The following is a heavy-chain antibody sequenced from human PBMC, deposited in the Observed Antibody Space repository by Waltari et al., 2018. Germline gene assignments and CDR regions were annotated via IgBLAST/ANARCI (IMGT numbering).Heavy chain of an antibody. D-gene: IGHD3-10*01. Sequence: VQLVPSGAEVKKPGASVKVSCKASGYTFTSYYMHWVRQAPGQGLEWMGITNPNGGSTSYAQKFQGSVTLARDTSTNSFYMGLSSLRSEDTSVYYCAGDRRPNYYGAGALQKSYYYSGMGVWGQGATVIVSS. CDR1: GYTFTSYY. J-gene: IGHJ6*02. CDR2: TNPNGGST. V-gene: IGHV1-46*01. CDR3: AGDRRPNYYGAGALQKSYYYSGMGV.